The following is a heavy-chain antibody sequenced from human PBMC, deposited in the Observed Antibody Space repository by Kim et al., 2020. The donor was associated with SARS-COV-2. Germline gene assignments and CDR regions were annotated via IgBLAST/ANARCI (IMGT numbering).Heavy chain of an antibody. CDR3: EVYSKSSPPYH. D-gene: IGHD5-12*01. Sequence: GGSLRLSCAASGFTFSSYAMRWVRQAPGKGLEWVSAISGSGDWTYHADSVQGRLTISSDNSKNTLYLQMDSLRAEDTDIYYCEVYSKSSPPYHWGPGTLVTISS. CDR2: ISGSGDWT. J-gene: IGHJ4*02. CDR1: GFTFSSYA. V-gene: IGHV3-23*01.